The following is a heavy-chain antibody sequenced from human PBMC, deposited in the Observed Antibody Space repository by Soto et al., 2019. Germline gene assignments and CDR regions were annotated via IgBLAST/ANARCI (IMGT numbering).Heavy chain of an antibody. V-gene: IGHV1-69*13. CDR3: ARVLRVRVAAAGPPRGNWFDP. Sequence: SVKVSCKASGGTFSSYAISWVRQAPGQGLEWMGGIIPIFGTANYAQKFQGRVTITADESTSTAYMELSSLRSEDTAVYYCARVLRVRVAAAGPPRGNWFDPWGQGTLVTVS. D-gene: IGHD6-13*01. J-gene: IGHJ5*02. CDR1: GGTFSSYA. CDR2: IIPIFGTA.